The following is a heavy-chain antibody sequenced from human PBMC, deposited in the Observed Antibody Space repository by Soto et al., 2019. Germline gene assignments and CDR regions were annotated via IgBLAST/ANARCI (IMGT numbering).Heavy chain of an antibody. CDR1: GGSFSGYY. D-gene: IGHD6-19*01. Sequence: PSETLSLTCAVYGGSFSGYYWSWIRQPPGKGLEWIGEINHSGSTNYNPSLKSRVTISVDTSKNQFSLKLSSVTAADTAVYYCARWARYSSGWYYNAMDVWGQGTTVTVSS. V-gene: IGHV4-34*01. J-gene: IGHJ6*02. CDR3: ARWARYSSGWYYNAMDV. CDR2: INHSGST.